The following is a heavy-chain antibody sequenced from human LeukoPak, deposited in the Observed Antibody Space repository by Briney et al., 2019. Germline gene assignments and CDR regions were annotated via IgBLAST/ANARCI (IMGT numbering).Heavy chain of an antibody. CDR1: GFTFSSYA. Sequence: PGGSLRLSCAASGFTFSSYAMHWVRQAPGKGLEWVAVISYDGSNKYYADSVKGRFTISRDNSKNTLYLQMNSLRAEDTAVYYCARAKYSSSWLRRFFDYWGQGTLVTVSS. J-gene: IGHJ4*02. CDR2: ISYDGSNK. CDR3: ARAKYSSSWLRRFFDY. D-gene: IGHD6-13*01. V-gene: IGHV3-30-3*01.